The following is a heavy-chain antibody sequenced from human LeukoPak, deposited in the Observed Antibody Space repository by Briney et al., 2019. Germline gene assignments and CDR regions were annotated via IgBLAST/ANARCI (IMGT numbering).Heavy chain of an antibody. CDR2: ISSSSSTI. Sequence: GGSLRLSCAASGFTFSSYSMNWVRQAPGKGLEWVSYISSSSSTIYYADSVKGRFTISRDNAKNSLYLQMNSLRAEDTAVYYCARGYDFWSGYSPCDYWGQGTLVTVSS. CDR1: GFTFSSYS. V-gene: IGHV3-48*01. D-gene: IGHD3-3*01. J-gene: IGHJ4*02. CDR3: ARGYDFWSGYSPCDY.